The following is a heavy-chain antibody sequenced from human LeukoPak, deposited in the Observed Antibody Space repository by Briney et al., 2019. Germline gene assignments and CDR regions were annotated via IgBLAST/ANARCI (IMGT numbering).Heavy chain of an antibody. Sequence: GRSLRLSCAASGFTFSSYGMHWVRQAPGKGLEWVAVIWYDGSNKYYADSVKGRFTISRDNSKNTLYLQMNSLRAEDTAVYYCARDPVGYCSSTSCFYFDYWGQGTLVTVSS. V-gene: IGHV3-33*01. CDR2: IWYDGSNK. J-gene: IGHJ4*02. CDR1: GFTFSSYG. D-gene: IGHD2-2*01. CDR3: ARDPVGYCSSTSCFYFDY.